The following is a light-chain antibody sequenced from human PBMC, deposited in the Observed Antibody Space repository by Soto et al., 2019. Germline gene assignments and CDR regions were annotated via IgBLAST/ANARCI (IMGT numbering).Light chain of an antibody. J-gene: IGKJ4*01. CDR2: DAS. CDR1: QAVGSN. V-gene: IGKV3-15*01. Sequence: IVLTQSPATLSVSPGERATLSCRASQAVGSNLAWYQHRPGQAPRLLIYDASTRATGIPHKFSGGGSRTDFTLNISSLQSDDFAVYYCKHFNKWPHMPAFGGATTPEIK. CDR3: KHFNKWPHMPA.